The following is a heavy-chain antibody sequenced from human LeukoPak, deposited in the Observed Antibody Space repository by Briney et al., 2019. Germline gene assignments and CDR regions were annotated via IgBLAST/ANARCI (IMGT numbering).Heavy chain of an antibody. CDR1: GYTFTGQY. V-gene: IGHV1-2*02. J-gene: IGHJ4*02. Sequence: ASVKVSCKTSGYTFTGQYMHWVRQAPGQGLEWLGWINPNTGETKYGQKFQGRVTVTRDTSITTAYMELSGLTSDDTAVYFCATDYYGDSGYYYLNYWGQGTLVTVSS. CDR2: INPNTGET. CDR3: ATDYYGDSGYYYLNY. D-gene: IGHD3-22*01.